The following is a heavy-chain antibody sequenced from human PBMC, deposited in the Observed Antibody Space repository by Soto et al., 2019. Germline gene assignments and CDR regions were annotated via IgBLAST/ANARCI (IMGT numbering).Heavy chain of an antibody. CDR1: AGSISSSSYY. D-gene: IGHD6-13*01. J-gene: IGHJ4*02. CDR3: ARLSIAAAGTRDY. V-gene: IGHV4-39*01. CDR2: IYYSGST. Sequence: QLQLQESGPGLVKPSETLSLTCTVSAGSISSSSYYWGWIRQTPGKGLEWIGSIYYSGSTYYNPSLKSRVTISVDPSKNQFSLKRSSATAADTAVYYCARLSIAAAGTRDYWGQGNLFTVSS.